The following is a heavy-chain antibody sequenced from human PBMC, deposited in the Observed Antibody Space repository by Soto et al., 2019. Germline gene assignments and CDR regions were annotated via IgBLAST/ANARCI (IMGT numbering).Heavy chain of an antibody. Sequence: QVHLQESGPGLVKPSETLSLRCTVSGVSIRSYFWSWIRQPPGKGLEWIGYTYYTADTKYSPSLESRATISADPSQKQFSLSLSRVSAADTSLYFCAGSKNRGEGFDFWGQGALVTVSS. V-gene: IGHV4-59*01. CDR3: AGSKNRGEGFDF. J-gene: IGHJ5*01. CDR2: TYYTADT. D-gene: IGHD3-10*01. CDR1: GVSIRSYF.